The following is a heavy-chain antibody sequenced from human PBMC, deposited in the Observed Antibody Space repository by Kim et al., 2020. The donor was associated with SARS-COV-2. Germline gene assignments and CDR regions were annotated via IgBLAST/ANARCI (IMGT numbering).Heavy chain of an antibody. V-gene: IGHV1-69*13. J-gene: IGHJ6*02. CDR2: IIPIFGTA. CDR3: ARVLNYYGSGSRGPYYYYYGMDV. Sequence: SVKVSCKASGGTFSSYAISWVRQAPGQGLEWMGGIIPIFGTANYAQKFQGRVTITADESTSTAYMELSSLRSEDAAVYYCARVLNYYGSGSRGPYYYYYGMDVWGQGTTVTVSS. D-gene: IGHD3-10*01. CDR1: GGTFSSYA.